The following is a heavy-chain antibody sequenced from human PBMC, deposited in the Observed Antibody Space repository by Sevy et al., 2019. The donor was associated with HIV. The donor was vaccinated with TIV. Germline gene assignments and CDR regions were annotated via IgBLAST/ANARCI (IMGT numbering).Heavy chain of an antibody. CDR2: IWPDDPIP. CDR1: GYIFTNYW. Sequence: GESLKISCQASGYIFTNYWIGWVRQMPGKRLEWMGIIWPDDPIPKYNPSLRGQITISADKSTSTAYIQWDSLKASDTAIYYCARRYGGDSFSFDPWGQGTLVTVSS. V-gene: IGHV5-51*01. J-gene: IGHJ5*02. CDR3: ARRYGGDSFSFDP. D-gene: IGHD2-21*02.